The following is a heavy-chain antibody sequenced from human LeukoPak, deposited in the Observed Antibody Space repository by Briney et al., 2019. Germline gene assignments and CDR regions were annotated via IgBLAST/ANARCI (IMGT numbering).Heavy chain of an antibody. Sequence: GESLKISCKGSGYRFTNYWIAWVRQMPGKGLEWMGIIYPGDSDSRYSPSFQGQVTFSADKSISTAYLQWSSLKASDTAMYYCARLLNYDDLDYWGQGTLVTVSS. J-gene: IGHJ4*02. D-gene: IGHD3-22*01. CDR2: IYPGDSDS. CDR3: ARLLNYDDLDY. CDR1: GYRFTNYW. V-gene: IGHV5-51*01.